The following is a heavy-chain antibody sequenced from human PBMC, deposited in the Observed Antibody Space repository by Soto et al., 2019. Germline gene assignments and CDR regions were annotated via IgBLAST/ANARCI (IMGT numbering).Heavy chain of an antibody. CDR3: ARSPDSSGYYPRWYYYGMDV. CDR2: IYYSGST. J-gene: IGHJ6*02. Sequence: SETLSLTCTVSGGSISSYYWSWIRQPPGKGLEWIGYIYYSGSTNYNPSLKSRVTISVDKSKNQFSLKLSSVTAADTAVYYCARSPDSSGYYPRWYYYGMDVWGQGTTVPVSS. D-gene: IGHD3-22*01. V-gene: IGHV4-59*12. CDR1: GGSISSYY.